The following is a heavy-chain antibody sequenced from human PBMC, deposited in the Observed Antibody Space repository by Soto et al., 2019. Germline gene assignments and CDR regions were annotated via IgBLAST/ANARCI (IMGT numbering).Heavy chain of an antibody. CDR2: IYATGTT. Sequence: PSETLSLTCTVSGASISGFYWSWIRKSAGKGLEWIGRIYATGTTDYNPSLKSRVMMSVDTSKEQFSLKLRSVTAADTAVYYCVRDGTKTLRDWFDPWGQGISVTVPQ. CDR1: GASISGFY. CDR3: VRDGTKTLRDWFDP. V-gene: IGHV4-4*07. J-gene: IGHJ5*02. D-gene: IGHD1-1*01.